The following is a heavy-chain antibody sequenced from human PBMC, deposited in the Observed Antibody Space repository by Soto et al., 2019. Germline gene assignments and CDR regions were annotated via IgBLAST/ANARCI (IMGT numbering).Heavy chain of an antibody. CDR1: VFTFSSYG. CDR2: IWYDGSNX. CDR3: ARHPERIAQVGWFDP. Sequence: PGGSLRLSCAASVFTFSSYGMHWVRQAPGKWLEWLAVIWYDGSNXXXADSVKGRXTISRYNSKNTXILQMXSLRVEDTAXYYCARHPERIAQVGWFDPWGQGTLVTXXS. V-gene: IGHV3-33*01. D-gene: IGHD6-13*01. J-gene: IGHJ5*02.